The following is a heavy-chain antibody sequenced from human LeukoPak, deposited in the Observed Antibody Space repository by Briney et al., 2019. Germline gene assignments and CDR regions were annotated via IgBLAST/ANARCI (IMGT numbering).Heavy chain of an antibody. CDR1: GFTFSSYA. Sequence: GGSLRLSCAASGFTFSSYAMSWFRQALGKGLEWVSAISGSGGSTYYADSVKGRFTISRDNSKNTLYLQMNSLRAEDTAVYYCARVLLPLYGMDVWGQGTTVTVSS. J-gene: IGHJ6*02. CDR2: ISGSGGST. D-gene: IGHD3-22*01. V-gene: IGHV3-23*01. CDR3: ARVLLPLYGMDV.